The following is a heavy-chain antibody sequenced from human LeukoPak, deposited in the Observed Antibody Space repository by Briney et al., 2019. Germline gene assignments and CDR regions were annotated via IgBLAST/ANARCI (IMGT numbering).Heavy chain of an antibody. CDR3: ATGAIDIVVVPAAISHYYYGMDV. V-gene: IGHV1-24*01. J-gene: IGHJ6*02. D-gene: IGHD2-2*01. CDR2: FDPEDGET. Sequence: ASVKVSCKVSGYTLTELSMHWVRQAPGKGLEWMGGFDPEDGETNYAQKFQGRVTMTEDTSTDTAYMELSSLRSEDTAVYYCATGAIDIVVVPAAISHYYYGMDVWGQGTTVTVSS. CDR1: GYTLTELS.